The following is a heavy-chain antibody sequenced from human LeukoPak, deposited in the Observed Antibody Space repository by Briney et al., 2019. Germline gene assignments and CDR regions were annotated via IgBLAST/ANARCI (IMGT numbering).Heavy chain of an antibody. CDR1: GYSISSGYY. D-gene: IGHD3-10*01. CDR2: IYHSGST. V-gene: IGHV4-38-2*02. Sequence: PSETLSLTCTVSGYSISSGYYWGWIRQPPGKGLEWIGSIYHSGSTYYNPSLKSRVTISVDTSKNQFSLKLSSVTAADTAVYYCARVPPRVRGVHYYYYSMDVWGQGTTVTVSS. J-gene: IGHJ6*02. CDR3: ARVPPRVRGVHYYYYSMDV.